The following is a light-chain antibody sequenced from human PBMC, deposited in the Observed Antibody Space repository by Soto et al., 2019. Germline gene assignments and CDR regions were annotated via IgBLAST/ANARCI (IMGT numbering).Light chain of an antibody. CDR2: DAS. V-gene: IGKV3-11*01. Sequence: EILLTRPPAKLSLSPGERATLFCRASQSVSSYLAWYQQKPGQAPRLLIYDASNRATGIPARFSGSGSGTDFSLTISCLEPEDFAVYYCQQRSDWPRTFGQGTKVDIK. CDR1: QSVSSY. CDR3: QQRSDWPRT. J-gene: IGKJ1*01.